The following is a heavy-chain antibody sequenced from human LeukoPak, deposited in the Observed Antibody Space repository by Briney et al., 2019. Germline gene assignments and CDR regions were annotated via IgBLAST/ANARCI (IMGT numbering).Heavy chain of an antibody. D-gene: IGHD6-19*01. CDR1: GGSFSGYY. CDR3: ARGSGSYSGAADY. Sequence: QPSETLSLTCAVYGGSFSGYYWSWIRQPPGKGLEWIGERNHRGSSYFNPSFESRVTISLDMSRKQFSLNLTSVTAADTAFYYCARGSGSYSGAADYWGQGTLVTVSS. CDR2: RNHRGSS. J-gene: IGHJ4*02. V-gene: IGHV4-34*01.